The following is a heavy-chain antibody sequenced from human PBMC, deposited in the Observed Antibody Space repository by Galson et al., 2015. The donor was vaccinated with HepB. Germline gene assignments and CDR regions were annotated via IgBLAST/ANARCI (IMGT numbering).Heavy chain of an antibody. CDR3: ARDRTAGFTGHAFDI. Sequence: SLRLSCAASGSTVSTNYMTWVRQAPGKGLEWVSVFYSGDDTYFADSVEGRFTISRDTSTNTLYLQMNSLRAEDTAVYYCARDRTAGFTGHAFDIWGQGTMVTVSS. D-gene: IGHD1-1*01. V-gene: IGHV3-66*01. J-gene: IGHJ3*02. CDR2: FYSGDDT. CDR1: GSTVSTNY.